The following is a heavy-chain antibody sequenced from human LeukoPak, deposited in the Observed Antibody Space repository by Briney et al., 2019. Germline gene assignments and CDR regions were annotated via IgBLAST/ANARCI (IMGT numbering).Heavy chain of an antibody. CDR3: AKDFFGDYGDPPYYYYYMDV. Sequence: PGGSLRLSCAASGFTFSSYGMSWVRQAPGKGLEWVSAISGSGGSTYYADSVKGRFTISRDNSKNTLYLQMNSLRAEDTAVYYCAKDFFGDYGDPPYYYYYMDVWGKGTTVTISS. J-gene: IGHJ6*03. CDR2: ISGSGGST. V-gene: IGHV3-23*01. CDR1: GFTFSSYG. D-gene: IGHD4-17*01.